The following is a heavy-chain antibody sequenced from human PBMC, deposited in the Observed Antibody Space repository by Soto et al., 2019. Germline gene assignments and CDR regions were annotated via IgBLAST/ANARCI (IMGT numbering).Heavy chain of an antibody. D-gene: IGHD4-17*01. CDR2: ISGSGGST. CDR1: GFTFSSYA. CDR3: AKDGGYGDYTYYYYYMDV. V-gene: IGHV3-23*01. J-gene: IGHJ6*03. Sequence: QAGGSLRLSCAASGFTFSSYAMSWVRQAPGKGLEWVSAISGSGGSTYYADSVKGRFTISRDNSKNTLYLQMNSLRAEDTAVYYCAKDGGYGDYTYYYYYMDVWGKGTTVTVSS.